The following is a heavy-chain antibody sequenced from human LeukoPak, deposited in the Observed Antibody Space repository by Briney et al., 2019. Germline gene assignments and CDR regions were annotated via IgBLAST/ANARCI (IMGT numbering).Heavy chain of an antibody. V-gene: IGHV3-43*02. CDR2: ISGDGVTT. J-gene: IGHJ3*02. Sequence: QPGGPLRLSCAASGFTFDDYAMHWVRQAPGRGLEWVSLISGDGVTTYYADSVKGRFTISRDNSKNSLHLQMNSLKTEDTALYYCAKWELWDHSFGRRDAFDIWGQGTMVTVSS. CDR3: AKWELWDHSFGRRDAFDI. D-gene: IGHD2-21*01. CDR1: GFTFDDYA.